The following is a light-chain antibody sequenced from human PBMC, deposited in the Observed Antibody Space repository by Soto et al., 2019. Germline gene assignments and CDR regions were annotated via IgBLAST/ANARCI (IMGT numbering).Light chain of an antibody. CDR1: QSVLHSSNNMNY. Sequence: DIVMTQSPDSLAVSLGERATINCKSSQSVLHSSNNMNYLTWYQHKPGQPPKVLIYWASTRESGVPDRFSGRGSGTDFALTSSSLQAEDVAVYYCQEYHSAPLTFGGGTKVEI. CDR3: QEYHSAPLT. J-gene: IGKJ4*01. V-gene: IGKV4-1*01. CDR2: WAS.